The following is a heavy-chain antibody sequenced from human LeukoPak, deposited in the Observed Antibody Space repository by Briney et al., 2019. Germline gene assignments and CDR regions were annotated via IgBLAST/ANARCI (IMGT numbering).Heavy chain of an antibody. CDR1: GGSFTSYW. CDR3: ARQTYDSSGGFDY. V-gene: IGHV5-51*01. D-gene: IGHD3-22*01. Sequence: GESLKISCKGSGGSFTSYWIGSVRQMPGKDLEWMGSIYPGDSDTSYSPSFQGRVTISADKSISTAYLQWSSLKASDTAMYYCARQTYDSSGGFDYSGQGTLVTVSS. J-gene: IGHJ4*02. CDR2: IYPGDSDT.